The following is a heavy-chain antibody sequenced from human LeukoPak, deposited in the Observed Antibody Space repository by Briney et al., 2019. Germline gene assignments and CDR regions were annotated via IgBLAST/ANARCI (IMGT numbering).Heavy chain of an antibody. V-gene: IGHV3-20*04. D-gene: IGHD7-27*01. CDR1: GFTFSSYA. CDR3: ARGPLTGSMLGDFDY. CDR2: INWNGDST. J-gene: IGHJ4*02. Sequence: PGGSLRLSCAASGFTFSSYAMSWVRQAPGKGLEWVSGINWNGDSTDYADSVKGRFTISRDNARNSLYVQMNSLRAEDTALYYCARGPLTGSMLGDFDYWGQGTLVTVSS.